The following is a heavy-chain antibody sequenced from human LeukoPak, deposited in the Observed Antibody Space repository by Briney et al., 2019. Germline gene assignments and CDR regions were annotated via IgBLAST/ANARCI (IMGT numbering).Heavy chain of an antibody. J-gene: IGHJ6*02. CDR3: GRYYYGSGSGLDV. CDR2: ISGSGGST. V-gene: IGHV3-23*01. D-gene: IGHD3-10*01. Sequence: GGSLRLSCVGSGFTFSSYAMSWVRQAPGKGLEWVSAISGSGGSTYYADSVKGRFTISRDNSKNTLYLQMNSLRAEDTAVYYCGRYYYGSGSGLDVWGQGTTVTVSS. CDR1: GFTFSSYA.